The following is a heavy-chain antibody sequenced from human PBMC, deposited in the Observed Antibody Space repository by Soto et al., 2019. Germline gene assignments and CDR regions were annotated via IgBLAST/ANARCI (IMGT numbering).Heavy chain of an antibody. CDR2: INAGNGNT. D-gene: IGHD6-13*01. CDR3: ARDSIAAAGTRYYYCGMDV. V-gene: IGHV1-3*05. J-gene: IGHJ6*02. CDR1: GYTFTSYA. Sequence: QVQLVQSGAEEKKPGASVKVSCKASGYTFTSYAMHWVRQAPGQRLEWMGWINAGNGNTKYSQKFQGRDTITRDTSASTAYMELSSLRSEDTAVYYCARDSIAAAGTRYYYCGMDVWGQGTTVTVSS.